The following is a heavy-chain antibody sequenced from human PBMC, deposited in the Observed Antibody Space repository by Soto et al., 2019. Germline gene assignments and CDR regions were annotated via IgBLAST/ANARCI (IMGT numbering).Heavy chain of an antibody. J-gene: IGHJ1*01. CDR2: ISASGGNT. Sequence: GGSLRLSCAVSGFTFSSYAMSWVRQAPGQGLEWVSSISASGGNTYYADSVKGRFTISRDNSKNTLYLQMNSLGAGDTAVYYCAKDRLLSRPRSLWSSDSSGSSEYFQHWGQGTLVTVSS. D-gene: IGHD3-22*01. CDR3: AKDRLLSRPRSLWSSDSSGSSEYFQH. V-gene: IGHV3-23*01. CDR1: GFTFSSYA.